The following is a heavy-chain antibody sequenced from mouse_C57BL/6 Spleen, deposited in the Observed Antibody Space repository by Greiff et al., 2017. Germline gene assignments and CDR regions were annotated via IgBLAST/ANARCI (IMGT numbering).Heavy chain of an antibody. Sequence: EVMLVESGGGLVKPGGSLKLSCAASGFTFSSYAMSWVRPTPEKRLEWVATISDGGSYTYYPDNVKGRFTISRDNAKNNLYLQMSHLKSEDTAMYYCARNYYGNGYYFDYWGQGTTLTVSS. CDR1: GFTFSSYA. V-gene: IGHV5-4*03. CDR2: ISDGGSYT. CDR3: ARNYYGNGYYFDY. J-gene: IGHJ2*01. D-gene: IGHD1-1*01.